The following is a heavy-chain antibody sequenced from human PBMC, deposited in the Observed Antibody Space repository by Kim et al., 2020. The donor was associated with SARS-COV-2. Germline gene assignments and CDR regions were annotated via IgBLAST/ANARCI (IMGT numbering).Heavy chain of an antibody. D-gene: IGHD6-13*01. Sequence: GGSLRLSCAASGFTFSSYWFQWVRQAPEKGLVWVSRMDPDGTTINYADSVKGRFTISRDNAKNTLYLQMNSLRADDTAVYYCVRGTIAPAGTDYWGQGTLVTVSP. J-gene: IGHJ4*02. CDR3: VRGTIAPAGTDY. CDR1: GFTFSSYW. CDR2: MDPDGTTI. V-gene: IGHV3-74*01.